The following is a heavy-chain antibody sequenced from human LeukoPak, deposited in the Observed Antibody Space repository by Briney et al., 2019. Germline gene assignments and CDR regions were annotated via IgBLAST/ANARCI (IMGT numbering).Heavy chain of an antibody. CDR2: INAANDNT. V-gene: IGHV1-3*01. D-gene: IGHD3-10*01. Sequence: ASVKVSCKASGYSFTTYGMHWVRQAPGQRLEWMGWINAANDNTKSPQKFQGRVTTTRDTSASTAYMELSSLRPEDTAVYYCAREYYYGSGSYSDCWGQGTLVTVSS. J-gene: IGHJ4*02. CDR1: GYSFTTYG. CDR3: AREYYYGSGSYSDC.